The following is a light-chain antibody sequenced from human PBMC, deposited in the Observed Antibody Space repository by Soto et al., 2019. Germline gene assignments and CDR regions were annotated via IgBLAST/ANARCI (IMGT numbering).Light chain of an antibody. CDR2: SNN. Sequence: QSVLTQPPSASGTPGQRVTIACSGGSSNIESNTVNWYQQVPGTAPKLLVYSNNQRHSGVPDRFSGSQAGTSASLAISGLQSEDEADYYCATWVGSLNGWVIGGGTKLTVL. J-gene: IGLJ2*01. CDR1: SSNIESNT. V-gene: IGLV1-44*01. CDR3: ATWVGSLNGWV.